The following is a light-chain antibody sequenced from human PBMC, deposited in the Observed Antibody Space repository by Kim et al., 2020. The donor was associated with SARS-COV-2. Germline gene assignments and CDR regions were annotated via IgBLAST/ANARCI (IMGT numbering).Light chain of an antibody. CDR3: QVWDSSSDHCV. CDR2: YDS. CDR1: NIGSKS. V-gene: IGLV3-21*04. Sequence: APGKTARITCGGNNIGSKSVHWYQQKPGQAAVLVIYYDSDRPSGIPERFSGSNSGNTATLTISRVEAGDEADYYCQVWDSSSDHCVFGTGTKVTVL. J-gene: IGLJ1*01.